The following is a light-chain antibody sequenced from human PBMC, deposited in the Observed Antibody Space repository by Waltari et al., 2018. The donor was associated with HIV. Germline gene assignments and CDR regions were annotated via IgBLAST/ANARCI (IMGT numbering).Light chain of an antibody. CDR1: SSDVGGYKY. V-gene: IGLV2-8*01. Sequence: QSALTRPPSASGSPGQSVTISCTGTSSDVGGYKYVSWYQQHPGKAPKLMIYEVSKRPSGVPDRFSGSKSGNTASLTVSGLQAEDEADYYCSSYAGRNNYVFGTGTKVTVL. CDR2: EVS. J-gene: IGLJ1*01. CDR3: SSYAGRNNYV.